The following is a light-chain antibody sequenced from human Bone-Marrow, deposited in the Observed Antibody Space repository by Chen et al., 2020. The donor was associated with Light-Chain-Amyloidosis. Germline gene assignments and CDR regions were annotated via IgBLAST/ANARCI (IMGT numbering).Light chain of an antibody. Sequence: NFMLTQPHSVSASPGKTVIISCTRSSGSIATNYVQWYQQRPGSSPTTVIDEDDQRPSGVPDRFSGSIDRSSNAASLTISGLKTEDEADYYCQSYQGSSQRVFGGGTKLTVL. CDR3: QSYQGSSQRV. CDR2: EDD. V-gene: IGLV6-57*01. CDR1: SGSIATNY. J-gene: IGLJ3*02.